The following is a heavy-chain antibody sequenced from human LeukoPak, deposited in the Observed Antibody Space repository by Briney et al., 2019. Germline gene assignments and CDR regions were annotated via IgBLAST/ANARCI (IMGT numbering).Heavy chain of an antibody. J-gene: IGHJ4*02. CDR1: GYSFTSYW. CDR2: IDPSDSYT. D-gene: IGHD2-15*01. V-gene: IGHV5-10-1*01. Sequence: GESLKISCKGSGYSFTSYWISWVRQMPGKGLEWMGRIDPSDSYTNYSPSFQGHVTISADKSISTAYLQWSSLKASDTAMYYCATKTTLYCGGGSCYEFDYWGQGTLVTVSS. CDR3: ATKTTLYCGGGSCYEFDY.